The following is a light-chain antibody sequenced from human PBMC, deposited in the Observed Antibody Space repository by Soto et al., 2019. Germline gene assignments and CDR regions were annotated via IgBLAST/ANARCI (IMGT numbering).Light chain of an antibody. CDR2: KAS. CDR1: QSISAW. CDR3: QQYNNYGSWT. J-gene: IGKJ1*01. Sequence: DIQMTQSPSTLSASVGDRVTITCRASQSISAWLAWYQQKPGKAPKLLIYKASSLESGVLSRFSGSGSGTEFTLTISSLQPDDFATYYCQQYNNYGSWTFGQGTKVEIK. V-gene: IGKV1-5*03.